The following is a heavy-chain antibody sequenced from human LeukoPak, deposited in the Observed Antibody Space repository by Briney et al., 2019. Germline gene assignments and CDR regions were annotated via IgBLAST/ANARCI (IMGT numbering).Heavy chain of an antibody. CDR1: GYTFTSYD. J-gene: IGHJ4*02. CDR2: MNPNSGDT. Sequence: ASVEVSCKASGYTFTSYDINWVRQATGQGLEWMGWMNPNSGDTAYAQKFQDRVTITRNTSISTAYMELSSLRSEDTAVYFCARGGKWLVPDYWGQGSLVTVSS. V-gene: IGHV1-8*03. D-gene: IGHD6-19*01. CDR3: ARGGKWLVPDY.